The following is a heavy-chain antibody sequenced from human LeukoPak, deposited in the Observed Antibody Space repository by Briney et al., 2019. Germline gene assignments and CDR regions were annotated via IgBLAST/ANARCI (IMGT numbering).Heavy chain of an antibody. CDR3: ARGISDYGDYPQPFDY. CDR1: GYTFTGYY. J-gene: IGHJ4*02. CDR2: INPNSGGT. Sequence: ASVKVSCKASGYTFTGYYMHWVRQAPGQGLEWMGWINPNSGGTNYAQKFQGRVTMTRDTSISTAYMELSRLRSDDTAVYYCARGISDYGDYPQPFDYWGQGILVTVSS. D-gene: IGHD4-17*01. V-gene: IGHV1-2*02.